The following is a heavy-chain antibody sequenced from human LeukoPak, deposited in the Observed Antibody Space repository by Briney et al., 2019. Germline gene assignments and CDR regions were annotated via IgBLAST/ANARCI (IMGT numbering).Heavy chain of an antibody. V-gene: IGHV3-23*01. J-gene: IGHJ4*02. D-gene: IGHD3-10*01. Sequence: GGSLRLSCVASEFTFSNYAMNWVRQAPGKGLEWVSVITGSGGNSYHADSVKGRFTISRDNSKNTLYLQMDSLRAEDTAVYYCAKGYGSGSLDYSDFWGQGTLVTVSS. CDR1: EFTFSNYA. CDR2: ITGSGGNS. CDR3: AKGYGSGSLDYSDF.